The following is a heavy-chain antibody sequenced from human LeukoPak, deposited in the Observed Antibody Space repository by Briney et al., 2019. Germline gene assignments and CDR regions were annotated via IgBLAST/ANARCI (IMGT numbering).Heavy chain of an antibody. CDR2: ISGSGGST. V-gene: IGHV3-23*01. CDR3: AKDRLLQWFGESDAFDI. J-gene: IGHJ3*02. D-gene: IGHD3-10*01. CDR1: GFTFSSYA. Sequence: GGSLRLSCAASGFTFSSYAMSWVRQAPGKGLEWVSAISGSGGSTYYADSVKGRFTISRDNSKNTLYLQMNSLRAEDTAVYYCAKDRLLQWFGESDAFDIWGQGTMVTVSS.